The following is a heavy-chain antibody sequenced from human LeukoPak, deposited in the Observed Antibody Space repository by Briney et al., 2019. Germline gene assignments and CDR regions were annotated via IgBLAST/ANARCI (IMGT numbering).Heavy chain of an antibody. CDR3: ARRRGMFGGAGYYFDS. CDR1: VYTLTNYD. D-gene: IGHD3-16*01. J-gene: IGHJ4*02. V-gene: IGHV1-8*01. Sequence: PGASVNVSCKASVYTLTNYDINCVRDATGQGREWMGWMNPNRGNTGYAQKFQGRVTMTRNTSISTAYMDLSSLRSADTAVYYCARRRGMFGGAGYYFDSWGQGTLVTVSS. CDR2: MNPNRGNT.